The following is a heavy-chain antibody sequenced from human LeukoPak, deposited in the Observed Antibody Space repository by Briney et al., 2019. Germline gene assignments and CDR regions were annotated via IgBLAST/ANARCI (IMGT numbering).Heavy chain of an antibody. CDR2: IYYSGST. CDR3: ARDHPRSYSGSYYVRAFDI. J-gene: IGHJ3*02. CDR1: GGSISSSNYY. V-gene: IGHV4-39*07. Sequence: SETLSLTCTVSGGSISSSNYYWAWIRQPPGKGLEWIGSIYYSGSTYYNPSLKSRVTISVDTSKNQFSLKLSSVTAADTAVYYCARDHPRSYSGSYYVRAFDIWGQGTMVTVSS. D-gene: IGHD1-26*01.